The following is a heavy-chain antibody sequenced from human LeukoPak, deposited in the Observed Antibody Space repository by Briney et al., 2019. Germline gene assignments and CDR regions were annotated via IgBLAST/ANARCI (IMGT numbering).Heavy chain of an antibody. CDR2: IKQDGSEK. CDR3: ARDHEFASDY. Sequence: GGSLRLSCAASGVTLSSYWMSWVRQAPGKGLEWVANIKQDGSEKYYVDSVKGRFTISRDNAKNSLYLQMNSLRAEDTAVYYCARDHEFASDYWGQATLVTVSS. CDR1: GVTLSSYW. J-gene: IGHJ4*02. V-gene: IGHV3-7*01.